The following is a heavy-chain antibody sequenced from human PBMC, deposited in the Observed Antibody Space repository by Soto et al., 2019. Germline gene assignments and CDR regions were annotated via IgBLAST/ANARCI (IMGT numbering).Heavy chain of an antibody. CDR1: GGSISSYY. J-gene: IGHJ4*02. D-gene: IGHD2-15*01. V-gene: IGHV4-59*08. CDR2: IYYNGST. Sequence: SETLSLTCTVSGGSISSYYWSWIRQPPGKGLEWIGYIYYNGSTNYNPSLKSRVTTSVDTSKNQFSLKLSSVTAADTAVYYCARQPPTSYCSGGSCHYYFDYWGQGTLVTVSS. CDR3: ARQPPTSYCSGGSCHYYFDY.